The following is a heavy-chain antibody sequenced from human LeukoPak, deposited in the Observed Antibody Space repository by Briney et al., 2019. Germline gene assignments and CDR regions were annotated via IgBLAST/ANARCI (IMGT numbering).Heavy chain of an antibody. D-gene: IGHD6-13*01. J-gene: IGHJ4*02. Sequence: TGGSLRLSCAATGVTFSNYAMSWVRQAPGMGLEWVSSISASSGRTNYADSVKGRFTISRDNSKNTLYLQMNSLRAKDTAVYYCAKNYRSSWYSSYFDYWGQGTLVTVSS. CDR2: ISASSGRT. CDR3: AKNYRSSWYSSYFDY. V-gene: IGHV3-23*01. CDR1: GVTFSNYA.